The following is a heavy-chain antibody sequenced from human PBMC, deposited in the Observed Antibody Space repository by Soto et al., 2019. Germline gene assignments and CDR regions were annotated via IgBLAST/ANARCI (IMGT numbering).Heavy chain of an antibody. V-gene: IGHV3-30-3*01. CDR3: ASDTPYCSSTSCYSDYYYYYGMDV. J-gene: IGHJ6*02. Sequence: QVQLVESGGGVVQPGRSLRLSCAASGFTFSSYAMHWVRQAPGKGLEWVAVISYDGSNKYYADSVKGRFTISRDNSKNTLYLQMNSLRAEDTAVDYCASDTPYCSSTSCYSDYYYYYGMDVWGQGTTVTVSS. D-gene: IGHD2-2*02. CDR1: GFTFSSYA. CDR2: ISYDGSNK.